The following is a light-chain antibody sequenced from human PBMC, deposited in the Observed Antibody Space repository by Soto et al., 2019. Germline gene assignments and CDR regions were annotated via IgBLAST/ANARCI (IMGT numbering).Light chain of an antibody. V-gene: IGKV3-15*01. CDR3: QQYNNWLRT. Sequence: EIVMTQSPATLSVSPGERATLSCRASQSVSSNLAWSQQKPGQAPRLLIYGASTRATGIPARFSGSGSGTEFTLTISSLQSEDFAVYYCQQYNNWLRTFGQGTKVEI. CDR1: QSVSSN. J-gene: IGKJ1*01. CDR2: GAS.